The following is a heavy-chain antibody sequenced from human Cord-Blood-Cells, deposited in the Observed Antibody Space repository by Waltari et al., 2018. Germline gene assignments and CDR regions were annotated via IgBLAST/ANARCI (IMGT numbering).Heavy chain of an antibody. CDR2: IIPIFGTA. Sequence: QVQLVQSGAAVKKHGSSVKVSCQASGRTLSSYALSWVRLTPGQGPEWLGGIIPIFGTANYAQKFQGRVTITADESTSTAYMELSSLRSEDTAVYYCARDSLWGHFDLWGRGTLVTVSS. V-gene: IGHV1-69*01. CDR1: GRTLSSYA. J-gene: IGHJ2*01. D-gene: IGHD7-27*01. CDR3: ARDSLWGHFDL.